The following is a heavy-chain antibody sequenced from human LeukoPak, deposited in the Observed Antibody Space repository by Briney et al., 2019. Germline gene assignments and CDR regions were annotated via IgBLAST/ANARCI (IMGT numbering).Heavy chain of an antibody. CDR2: ISSSSSYI. CDR3: ARGSKVATSEWVVFDY. J-gene: IGHJ4*02. D-gene: IGHD5-12*01. V-gene: IGHV3-21*01. CDR1: RFTFSSYS. Sequence: PGGSLRLSCAASRFTFSSYSMNWVRQAPGKGLEWVSSISSSSSYIYYADSVKGRFTISRDNAKNSLYLQMNSLRAEDTAVYYCARGSKVATSEWVVFDYWGQGTLVTVSS.